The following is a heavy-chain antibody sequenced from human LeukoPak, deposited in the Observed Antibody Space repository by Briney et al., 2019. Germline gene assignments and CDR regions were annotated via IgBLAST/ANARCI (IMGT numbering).Heavy chain of an antibody. CDR1: GGSFSGYY. D-gene: IGHD6-13*01. CDR2: INHSGST. V-gene: IGHV4-34*01. Sequence: PSETLSLTCAVYGGSFSGYYWSWIRQPPGKGLEWIGEINHSGSTNYNPSLKSRVTISVDRSKNQFSLKLSSVTAADTAVYYCARGYSSSSEDYFDYWGQGTLVTVSS. J-gene: IGHJ4*02. CDR3: ARGYSSSSEDYFDY.